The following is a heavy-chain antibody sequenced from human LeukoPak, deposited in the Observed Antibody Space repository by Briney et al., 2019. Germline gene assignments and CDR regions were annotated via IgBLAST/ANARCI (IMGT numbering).Heavy chain of an antibody. Sequence: GASVKVSCKASGYTFTSYGISWVRQAPGQGLEWMGWISAYNGNTNYAQKLQGRVTMTTDTSTSTAYMELRSLRVEDTALYYCARDKSYSGDYWGQGTLVTVSS. CDR2: ISAYNGNT. V-gene: IGHV1-18*04. CDR1: GYTFTSYG. D-gene: IGHD1-26*01. J-gene: IGHJ4*02. CDR3: ARDKSYSGDY.